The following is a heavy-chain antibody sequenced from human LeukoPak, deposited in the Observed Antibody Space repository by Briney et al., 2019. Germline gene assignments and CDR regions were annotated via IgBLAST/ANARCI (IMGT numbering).Heavy chain of an antibody. D-gene: IGHD2-15*01. CDR1: GFTFSGYS. CDR3: AMPNCSGGSCFWLAFDI. J-gene: IGHJ3*02. V-gene: IGHV3-21*01. Sequence: GGSLRLSCAASGFTFSGYSMNWVRQAPGKGLEWVSSISSSSSYIYYADSVKGRFTISRDNAKNSLYLQMNSLRAEDTAVYYCAMPNCSGGSCFWLAFDIWGQGTMVTVSS. CDR2: ISSSSSYI.